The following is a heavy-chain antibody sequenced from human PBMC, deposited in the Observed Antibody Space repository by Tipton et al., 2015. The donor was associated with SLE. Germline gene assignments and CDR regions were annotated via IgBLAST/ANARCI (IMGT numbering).Heavy chain of an antibody. Sequence: TLSLTCTVSGGSISSYYWSWIRQPPGKGLEWIGYIYYSGSINYNPSLKSRVTISVDTSKNQFSLKLSSVTAADTAVYYCARGPRDYYYYMDVWGKGTTVTVSS. CDR3: ARGPRDYYYYMDV. CDR1: GGSISSYY. V-gene: IGHV4-59*01. J-gene: IGHJ6*03. CDR2: IYYSGSI.